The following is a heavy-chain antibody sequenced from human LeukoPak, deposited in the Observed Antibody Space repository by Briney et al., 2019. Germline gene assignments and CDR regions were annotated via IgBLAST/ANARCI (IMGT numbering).Heavy chain of an antibody. V-gene: IGHV3-48*01. CDR1: AFTFSSYT. CDR3: ARASGIAAAVYFDY. Sequence: GGSLRLSCAASAFTFSSYTMNWVRQAPGKGLEWVSYISSSGSTIYYADSVKGRFTISRDNSKNTLYLQMNSLRAEDTAVYYCARASGIAAAVYFDYWGQGTLVTVSS. CDR2: ISSSGSTI. D-gene: IGHD6-13*01. J-gene: IGHJ4*02.